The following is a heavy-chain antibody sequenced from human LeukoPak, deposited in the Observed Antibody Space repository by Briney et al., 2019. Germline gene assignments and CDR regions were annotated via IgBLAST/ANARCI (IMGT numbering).Heavy chain of an antibody. D-gene: IGHD4-23*01. CDR2: ISSSGNSR. CDR1: GFILSNYR. V-gene: IGHV3-21*04. J-gene: IGHJ6*03. Sequence: KTGGSLRLSCAASGFILSNYRMNWVRQAPGKGLEWVSYISSSGNSREYADSVKGRFTISRDNAKNSLYLQMNSLRAEDTALYHCARFVSVVYYYMDVWGKGTTVTVSS. CDR3: ARFVSVVYYYMDV.